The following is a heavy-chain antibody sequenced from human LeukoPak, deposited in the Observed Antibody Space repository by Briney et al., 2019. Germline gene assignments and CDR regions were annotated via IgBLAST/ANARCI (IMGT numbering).Heavy chain of an antibody. CDR1: GFTFRGFG. CDR3: AKMWGASNHYYYIDV. V-gene: IGHV3-30*02. Sequence: GGSLRLSCAASGFTFRGFGLHWVRQAPGEGVGWGALIWSDGTIDTYADSAKDRFTISRDNSKSTLYLQMNSLRAEDTAVYYCAKMWGASNHYYYIDVWGEGTTVTVSS. D-gene: IGHD4-11*01. CDR2: IWSDGTID. J-gene: IGHJ6*03.